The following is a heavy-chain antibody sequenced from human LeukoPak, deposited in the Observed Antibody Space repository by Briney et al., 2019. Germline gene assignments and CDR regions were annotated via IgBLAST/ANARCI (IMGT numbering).Heavy chain of an antibody. CDR1: GDSISSYY. Sequence: SETLSLTCTVSGDSISSYYWSWIRQPTGKGLEWIGRVYTSGSTNYNPSLRSRVTMSRDTSKNQFSLKLSSVTAADTAVYYCTRDLYGEATDYWGQGTLITVSS. J-gene: IGHJ4*02. CDR3: TRDLYGEATDY. V-gene: IGHV4-4*07. D-gene: IGHD4-17*01. CDR2: VYTSGST.